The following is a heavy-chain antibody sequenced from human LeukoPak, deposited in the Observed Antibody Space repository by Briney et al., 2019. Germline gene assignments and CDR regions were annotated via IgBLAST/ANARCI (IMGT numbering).Heavy chain of an antibody. CDR2: IYYSGST. CDR1: GGSISSHY. J-gene: IGHJ4*02. D-gene: IGHD1-26*01. Sequence: SETLSLTCTVSGGSISSHYWNWIRQPPGKGLEWIGYIYYSGSTNYNPSLKSRVTKSLDTSKSQFSLKLTSVTAADTAVYYCAREGSRWVDFDYWGQGTLVTVSS. CDR3: AREGSRWVDFDY. V-gene: IGHV4-59*11.